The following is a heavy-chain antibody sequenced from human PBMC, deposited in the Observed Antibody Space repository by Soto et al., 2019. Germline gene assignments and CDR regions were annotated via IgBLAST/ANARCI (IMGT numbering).Heavy chain of an antibody. CDR2: IYWDDDK. V-gene: IGHV2-5*02. Sequence: QITLKESGPALVKPTQTLTLTCTFSGFSLSTSGVGVGWIRQPPGKALEWLALIYWDDDKRYSPSLKSRLTITKDTSKNQVVLTMTNMDPVDTATYYCAHRPSYCSGGSCYSGFDYWGQGTLVTVSS. CDR3: AHRPSYCSGGSCYSGFDY. J-gene: IGHJ4*02. CDR1: GFSLSTSGVG. D-gene: IGHD2-15*01.